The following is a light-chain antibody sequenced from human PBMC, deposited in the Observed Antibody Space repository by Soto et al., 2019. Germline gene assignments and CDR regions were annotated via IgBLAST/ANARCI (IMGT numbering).Light chain of an antibody. J-gene: IGLJ3*02. CDR2: GNS. CDR1: RSNIGAGYD. Sequence: QSVLTQPPSVSGAPGQRVTISCTGSRSNIGAGYDVHWYQQLPGTAPKLLIYGNSNRPSGVPDRFSGSKSGTSASLAITGLQAEYEADYYCQSYDSSLSGSVFGGGTKLTVL. V-gene: IGLV1-40*01. CDR3: QSYDSSLSGSV.